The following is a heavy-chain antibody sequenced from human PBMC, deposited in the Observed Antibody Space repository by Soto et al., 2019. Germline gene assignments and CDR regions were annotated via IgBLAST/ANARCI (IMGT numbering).Heavy chain of an antibody. D-gene: IGHD2-15*01. J-gene: IGHJ3*02. Sequence: GGSLRLSCAASGFTFSSYGMHWVRQAPGKGLEWVAVIWYDGSNKYYADSVKGRFTISRDNSKDTLYLQMNSLRAEDTAVYYCAGYCSGGSCYLGDALDIWGQGTMVTVSS. V-gene: IGHV3-33*01. CDR2: IWYDGSNK. CDR1: GFTFSSYG. CDR3: AGYCSGGSCYLGDALDI.